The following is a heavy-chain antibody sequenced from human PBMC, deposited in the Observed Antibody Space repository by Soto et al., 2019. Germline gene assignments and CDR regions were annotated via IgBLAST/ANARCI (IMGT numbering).Heavy chain of an antibody. CDR3: ATSLWEIRFLEWLLDY. Sequence: QVQLVQSGAEVKKPGASVKVSCKVSGYTLTELSMHWVRQAPGKGLEWMGGFDPEDGETIYAQKFQGRVTMTEDTSTNTAYMELSSLRSEDTAVYYCATSLWEIRFLEWLLDYWGQGTLVTVSS. CDR2: FDPEDGET. D-gene: IGHD3-3*01. J-gene: IGHJ4*02. V-gene: IGHV1-24*01. CDR1: GYTLTELS.